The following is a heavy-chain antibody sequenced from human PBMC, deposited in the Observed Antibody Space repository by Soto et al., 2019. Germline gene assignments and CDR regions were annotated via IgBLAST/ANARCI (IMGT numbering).Heavy chain of an antibody. CDR1: GGSISSYY. CDR3: AREGLTGTIGLYYYYGMDV. CDR2: IYYSGST. D-gene: IGHD1-7*01. Sequence: QVQLQESGPGLVKPSETLSLTCTVSGGSISSYYWSWIRQPPGKGLEWIGYIYYSGSTNYNPSLKSRVTISVDTSKIQSSLKLSSVTAADTAVYYCAREGLTGTIGLYYYYGMDVWGQGTTVTVSS. J-gene: IGHJ6*02. V-gene: IGHV4-59*01.